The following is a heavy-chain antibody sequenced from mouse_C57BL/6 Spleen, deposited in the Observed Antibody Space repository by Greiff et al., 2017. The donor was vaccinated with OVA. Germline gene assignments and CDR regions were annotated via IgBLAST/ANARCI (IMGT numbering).Heavy chain of an antibody. CDR1: GYSITSGYY. J-gene: IGHJ3*01. CDR2: ISYDGSN. D-gene: IGHD2-5*01. CDR3: AREAYSNSFAY. Sequence: EVQLQESGPGLVKPSQSLSLTCSVTGYSITSGYYWNWIRQFPGNKLEWMGYISYDGSNNYNPFLKNRISITRYTSKNQFFLKVNSVTTEDTATYYCAREAYSNSFAYWGQGTLVTVSS. V-gene: IGHV3-6*01.